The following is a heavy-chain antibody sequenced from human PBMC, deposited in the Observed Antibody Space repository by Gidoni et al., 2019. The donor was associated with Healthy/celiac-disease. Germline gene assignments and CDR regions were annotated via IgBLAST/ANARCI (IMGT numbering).Heavy chain of an antibody. Sequence: EVQLVESGGGLVKPGVSLRLSCADSGFTFSSYSRNWVRQAPGKGLEWVSSISSSSSYIYYADSVKGRFTISRDNAKNSLYLQMNSLRAEDTAVYYCAREGGDYHYAFDYWGQGTLVTVSS. J-gene: IGHJ4*02. CDR3: AREGGDYHYAFDY. V-gene: IGHV3-21*01. D-gene: IGHD4-17*01. CDR2: ISSSSSYI. CDR1: GFTFSSYS.